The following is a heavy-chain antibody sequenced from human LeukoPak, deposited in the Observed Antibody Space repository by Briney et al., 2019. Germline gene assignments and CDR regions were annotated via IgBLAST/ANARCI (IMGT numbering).Heavy chain of an antibody. V-gene: IGHV1-69*13. D-gene: IGHD6-13*01. CDR1: GYTFTSYD. Sequence: SVKVSCKASGYTFTSYDISWVRQAPGQGLEWMGGIIPIFGTANYAQKFQGRVTITADESTSTAYMELSSLRSEDTAVYYCARDDSIAAAGLFWGQGTLVTVSS. J-gene: IGHJ4*02. CDR3: ARDDSIAAAGLF. CDR2: IIPIFGTA.